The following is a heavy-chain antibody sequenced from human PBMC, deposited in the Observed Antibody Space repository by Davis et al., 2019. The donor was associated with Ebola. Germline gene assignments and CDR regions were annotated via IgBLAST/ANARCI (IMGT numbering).Heavy chain of an antibody. CDR2: VHGGNGNT. D-gene: IGHD4-17*01. CDR1: GFTLTKYA. V-gene: IGHV1-3*01. Sequence: AASVKVSCKASGFTLTKYAIHWVRQAPGQRLEWMGWVHGGNGNTKYSQKFQGRVSITGDTSASTAYMELTSLRSEDTAVYYCARDYGDYGSYFDYWGQGTLVTVSS. CDR3: ARDYGDYGSYFDY. J-gene: IGHJ4*02.